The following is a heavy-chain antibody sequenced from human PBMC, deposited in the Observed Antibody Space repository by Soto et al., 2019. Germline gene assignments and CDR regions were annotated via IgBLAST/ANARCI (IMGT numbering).Heavy chain of an antibody. CDR1: GFSFSNYA. CDR2: ISRSGGST. V-gene: IGHV3-23*01. D-gene: IGHD3-16*01. Sequence: EVQVLESGGGSVQSGGSLRLSCAASGFSFSNYAMSWVRQAPGKGLEWVSGISRSGGSTYYADSVKGRFIISRDNSKNTLSLEMNSLRADDTAVYFCVKYSVLGSAYLWGTYVDCWGQGTLVTVSS. CDR3: VKYSVLGSAYLWGTYVDC. J-gene: IGHJ4*02.